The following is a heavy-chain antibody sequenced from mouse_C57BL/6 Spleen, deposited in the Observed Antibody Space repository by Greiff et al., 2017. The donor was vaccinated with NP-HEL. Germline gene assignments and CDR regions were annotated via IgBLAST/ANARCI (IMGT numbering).Heavy chain of an antibody. D-gene: IGHD2-4*01. J-gene: IGHJ4*01. V-gene: IGHV5-6*02. Sequence: EVMLVESGGDLVKPGGSLKLSCAASGFTFSSYGMSWVRQTPDKRLEWVATISSGGSYTYYPDSVKGRFTISRDNAKNTLYPQMSSLKSEDTAMYYCARGGYDYDGYAMDYWGQGTSVTVSS. CDR3: ARGGYDYDGYAMDY. CDR2: ISSGGSYT. CDR1: GFTFSSYG.